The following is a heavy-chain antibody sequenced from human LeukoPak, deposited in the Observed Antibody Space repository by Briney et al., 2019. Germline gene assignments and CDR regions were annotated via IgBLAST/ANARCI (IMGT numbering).Heavy chain of an antibody. CDR3: ARVGGCSGNGCYSGVYHYYYMDV. J-gene: IGHJ6*03. CDR2: ISGYNGNT. D-gene: IGHD2-15*01. Sequence: ASVKVSCKASGYTFTSYGISWVRQAPGQGLEWMGRISGYNGNTIYAQKFQGRVTMTTDTSTRAAQMELRSLSSDDTAVYYCARVGGCSGNGCYSGVYHYYYMDVWGKGTTVTVSS. V-gene: IGHV1-18*01. CDR1: GYTFTSYG.